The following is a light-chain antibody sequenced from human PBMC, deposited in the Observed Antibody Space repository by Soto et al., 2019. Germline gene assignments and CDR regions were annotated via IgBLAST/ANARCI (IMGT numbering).Light chain of an antibody. CDR2: GAS. Sequence: IQLTQSPSSLSASVGDRVTITCRASQGISSFLAWYQQKPRKAPKLLIYGASTLQSGVPSRFSGSGSGTDFTLNIGSLQPEDFATYYCQQLNSFPIPFGPGTKVDIK. CDR3: QQLNSFPIP. CDR1: QGISSF. J-gene: IGKJ3*01. V-gene: IGKV1-9*01.